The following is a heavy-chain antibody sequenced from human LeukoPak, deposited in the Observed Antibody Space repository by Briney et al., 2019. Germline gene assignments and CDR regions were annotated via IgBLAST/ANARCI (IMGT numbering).Heavy chain of an antibody. Sequence: GGSLRPSCAASGFSVSGTHMSWVRQAPGKGLEWVPAMYTGGTTYYADSVTGRFTVSRDTSRNTLFLHMDSLRAEDTAVYYCAKDEVTSGGGLASWGQGTLVIVSS. CDR2: MYTGGTT. V-gene: IGHV3-53*01. CDR1: GFSVSGTH. J-gene: IGHJ5*01. CDR3: AKDEVTSGGGLAS. D-gene: IGHD2-21*02.